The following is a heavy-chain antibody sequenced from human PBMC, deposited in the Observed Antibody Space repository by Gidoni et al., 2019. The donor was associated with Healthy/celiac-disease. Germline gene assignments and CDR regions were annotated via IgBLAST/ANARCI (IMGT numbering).Heavy chain of an antibody. CDR1: GYSISSGYY. V-gene: IGHV4-38-2*02. J-gene: IGHJ4*02. CDR3: ARDHSYADY. D-gene: IGHD5-18*01. CDR2: IYHSGRT. Sequence: QVQLQESGPGLVKPSETLSLTCTVSGYSISSGYYWGWIRQPPGKGLEWIGSIYHSGRTYYNPSLKSRVTISVDTSKNQFSLKLSSVTAADTAVYYCARDHSYADYWGQGTLVTVSS.